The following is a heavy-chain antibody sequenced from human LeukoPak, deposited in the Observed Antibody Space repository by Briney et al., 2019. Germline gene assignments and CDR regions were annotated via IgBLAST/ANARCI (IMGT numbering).Heavy chain of an antibody. Sequence: GGSQRLSCAASGFTFSTYGMYWVRQAPGKGLEYVSSISSNGNTYYANSVKGRFTISRDNPKNTLYLQMGSLRDEDLAVYYCARARVAAKSGYMDVWGTGTTVTISS. CDR2: ISSNGNT. D-gene: IGHD2-15*01. V-gene: IGHV3-64*01. J-gene: IGHJ6*03. CDR1: GFTFSTYG. CDR3: ARARVAAKSGYMDV.